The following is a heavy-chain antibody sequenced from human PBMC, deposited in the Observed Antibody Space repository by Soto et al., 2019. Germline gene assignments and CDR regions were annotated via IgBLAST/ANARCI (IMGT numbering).Heavy chain of an antibody. D-gene: IGHD6-13*01. CDR3: SRGSWFWGRTDS. J-gene: IGHJ4*02. CDR2: IYYSGST. Sequence: QLHLQESGPGLVKTSQTLSLTCSVSGDSIISGGYYWTWLRQYPGKGLEYIGYIYYSGSTYYNPYNESRVTISIDSSKTQFSLRLRSVTAADQAVSFCSRGSWFWGRTDSWCQGTLVTVSS. V-gene: IGHV4-31*03. CDR1: GDSIISGGYY.